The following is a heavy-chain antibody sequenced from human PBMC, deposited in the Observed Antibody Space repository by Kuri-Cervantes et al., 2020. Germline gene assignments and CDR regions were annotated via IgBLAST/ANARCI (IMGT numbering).Heavy chain of an antibody. V-gene: IGHV4-61*01. D-gene: IGHD3-22*01. CDR3: ARSPEVVPHYYDSSGYWRWFDP. CDR1: GGSVSSGSYY. J-gene: IGHJ5*02. CDR2: IYYSGTT. Sequence: SETLSLTCTVSGGSVSSGSYYWSWIRQPPGKGLEWIGYIYYSGTTNYNPSLKSRVTISVDTSKNQFSLKLSSVTAADTAVYYCARSPEVVPHYYDSSGYWRWFDPWGQGTLVTVSS.